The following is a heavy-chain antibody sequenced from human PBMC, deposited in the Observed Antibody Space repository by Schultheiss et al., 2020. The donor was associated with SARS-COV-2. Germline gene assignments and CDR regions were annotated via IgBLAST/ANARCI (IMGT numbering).Heavy chain of an antibody. CDR2: IYYSGST. J-gene: IGHJ4*02. Sequence: SETLSLTCTVSGGSISSYYWSWIRQPPGKGLEWIGYIYYSGSTNYNPSLKSRVTISVDTSKNQFSLKLSSVTAADTAVYYCARLGYSGYDQSHSWGQGTLVTVSS. CDR3: ARLGYSGYDQSHS. D-gene: IGHD5-12*01. CDR1: GGSISSYY. V-gene: IGHV4-59*01.